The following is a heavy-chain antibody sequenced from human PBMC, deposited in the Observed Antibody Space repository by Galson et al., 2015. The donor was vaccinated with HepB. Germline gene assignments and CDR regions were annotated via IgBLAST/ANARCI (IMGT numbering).Heavy chain of an antibody. D-gene: IGHD3-10*01. Sequence: FTFSSYWMNWVRQAPGKGLEWVAHINQDGSSKHYVDSVKGRFTISRDNAKDSVYLQLDSLRAEDTAVYYCARRISLVRGIITKPDYYYGMDVWGQGTTVTVAS. J-gene: IGHJ6*02. CDR1: FTFSSYW. V-gene: IGHV3-7*03. CDR3: ARRISLVRGIITKPDYYYGMDV. CDR2: INQDGSSK.